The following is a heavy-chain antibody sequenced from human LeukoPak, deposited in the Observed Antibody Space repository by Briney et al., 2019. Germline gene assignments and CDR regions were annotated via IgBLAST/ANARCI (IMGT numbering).Heavy chain of an antibody. Sequence: GASVKVSCKASGYTFTSYDINWVRQATGQGLEWMGWMNPNSGNTGYAQKFQGRVTMTRDTSISTAYMELSRLRSDDTAVYYCARSQWGSYAFDYWGQGTLVTVSS. D-gene: IGHD1-26*01. CDR3: ARSQWGSYAFDY. CDR2: MNPNSGNT. V-gene: IGHV1-8*01. CDR1: GYTFTSYD. J-gene: IGHJ4*02.